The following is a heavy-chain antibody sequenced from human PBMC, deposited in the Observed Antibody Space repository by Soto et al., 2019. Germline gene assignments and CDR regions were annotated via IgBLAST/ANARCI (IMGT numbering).Heavy chain of an antibody. Sequence: SVKVSCKASGGTFSSYAISWVRQAPGQGLEWMGGIIPIFGTANYAQKFQGRVTITADESTSTAYMELSSLRSEDTAVYYCARDPNSSGYYYYYGMDVWGQGTTVTSP. D-gene: IGHD3-22*01. CDR3: ARDPNSSGYYYYYGMDV. CDR2: IIPIFGTA. V-gene: IGHV1-69*13. CDR1: GGTFSSYA. J-gene: IGHJ6*02.